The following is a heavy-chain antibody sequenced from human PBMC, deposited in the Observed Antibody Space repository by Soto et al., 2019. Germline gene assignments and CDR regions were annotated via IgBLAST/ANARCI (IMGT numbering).Heavy chain of an antibody. CDR3: ARVPPPVGGGDYYFDY. J-gene: IGHJ4*02. CDR1: GGTFSSYA. D-gene: IGHD4-17*01. CDR2: IIPIFGTA. V-gene: IGHV1-69*01. Sequence: QVQLVQSGAEVKKPGSSVKVSCKASGGTFSSYAISWVRQAPGQGLEWMGGIIPIFGTANYAQKYQGRVTITADESTSTAYMELSSLRSEDTAVYYCARVPPPVGGGDYYFDYWGQGTLVTVSS.